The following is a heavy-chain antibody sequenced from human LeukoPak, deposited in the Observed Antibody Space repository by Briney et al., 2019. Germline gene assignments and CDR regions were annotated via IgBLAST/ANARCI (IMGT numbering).Heavy chain of an antibody. V-gene: IGHV3-23*01. CDR1: GFTFSSYA. Sequence: GGSLRLSCAASGFTFSSYAMSWVRQAPGKGLEWVSAISGSGGSTHYADSVKGRFTISRDNSKNTLYLQMNSQRAEDTAVYYCARHVGATESDAFDIWGQGTMVTVSS. J-gene: IGHJ3*02. CDR3: ARHVGATESDAFDI. D-gene: IGHD1-26*01. CDR2: ISGSGGST.